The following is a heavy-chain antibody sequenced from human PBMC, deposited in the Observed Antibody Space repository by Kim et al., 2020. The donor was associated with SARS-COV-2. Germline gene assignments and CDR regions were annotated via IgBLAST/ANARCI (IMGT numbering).Heavy chain of an antibody. Sequence: SETLSLTCTVSGGSISSYYWSWIRQPPGKGLEWIGYIYYSGSTNYNPSLKSRVTISVDTSKNQFSLKLSSVTAADTAVYYCARVNRGWLRFDYWGQGTLVTVSS. V-gene: IGHV4-59*13. CDR2: IYYSGST. CDR3: ARVNRGWLRFDY. J-gene: IGHJ4*02. CDR1: GGSISSYY. D-gene: IGHD5-12*01.